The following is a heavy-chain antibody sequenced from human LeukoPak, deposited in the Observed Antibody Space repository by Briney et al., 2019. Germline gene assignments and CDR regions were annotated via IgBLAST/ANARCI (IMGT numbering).Heavy chain of an antibody. V-gene: IGHV3-74*01. J-gene: IGHJ4*02. CDR1: GFTFSNYW. D-gene: IGHD6-19*01. Sequence: GGSLRLSCAASGFTFSNYWMHWVRQAPGKGLVWVSRINSDGRSTSYVDSVKGRFTISRDNAKNMLYLQMNSLRAEDTAVYYCAKDARRTFGLSSGLYRGSYYFDYWGQGTLVTVSS. CDR3: AKDARRTFGLSSGLYRGSYYFDY. CDR2: INSDGRST.